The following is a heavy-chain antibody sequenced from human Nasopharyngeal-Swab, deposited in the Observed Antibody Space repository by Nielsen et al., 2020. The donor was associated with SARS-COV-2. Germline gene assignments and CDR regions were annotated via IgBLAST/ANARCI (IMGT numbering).Heavy chain of an antibody. Sequence: GEALKISCAASGFTFSSYAMSWVRQAPGKGLEWVSAISGSGGSTYYADSVKGRFTISRDNAKNSLYLQMNSLRAEDTAVYYCARIEIAVAGINFDYWGQGTLVTVSS. CDR3: ARIEIAVAGINFDY. CDR2: ISGSGGST. CDR1: GFTFSSYA. D-gene: IGHD6-19*01. V-gene: IGHV3-23*01. J-gene: IGHJ4*02.